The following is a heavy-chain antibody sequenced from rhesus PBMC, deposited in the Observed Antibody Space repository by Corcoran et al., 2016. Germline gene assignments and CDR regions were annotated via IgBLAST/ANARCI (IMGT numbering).Heavy chain of an antibody. Sequence: EVQVVESGGGLVQPGGSLRLSCAASGFTFTTYGFHWVRQARGKGLEWVAVISSEGSKKYYADSVEDRFTISRDNSKNMVYLQMNNLKLEDMAVYYCTRFDYWGQGVLVTVSS. CDR2: ISSEGSKK. CDR3: TRFDY. CDR1: GFTFTTYG. J-gene: IGHJ4*01. V-gene: IGHV3-54*02.